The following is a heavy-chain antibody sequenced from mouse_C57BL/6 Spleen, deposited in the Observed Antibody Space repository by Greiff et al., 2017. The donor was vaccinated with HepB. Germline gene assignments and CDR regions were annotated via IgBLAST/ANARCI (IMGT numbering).Heavy chain of an antibody. J-gene: IGHJ2*01. CDR3: ASGYDHFDY. CDR2: ISYSGST. D-gene: IGHD2-3*01. CDR1: GYSITSGYD. V-gene: IGHV3-1*01. Sequence: EVQGVESGPGMVKPSQSLSLTCTVTGYSITSGYDWHWIRHFPGNKLEWMGYISYSGSTNYNPSLKSRISITHDTSKNHFFLKLNSVTTEDTATYYCASGYDHFDYWGQGTTLTVSS.